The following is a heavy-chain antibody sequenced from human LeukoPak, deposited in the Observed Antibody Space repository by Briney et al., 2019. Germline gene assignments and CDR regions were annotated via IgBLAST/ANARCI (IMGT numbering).Heavy chain of an antibody. Sequence: GESLQISCKGSGSIFTSYWIGWVRQVRGKGLEGMGIIYPGDSDTRDSPSFQGQVTISADKSIRTAYLQWSSLKPSDTAMYYCAPRDDFWSRLHAFDIWGQGKLGPVSS. CDR3: APRDDFWSRLHAFDI. CDR1: GSIFTSYW. D-gene: IGHD3-3*01. J-gene: IGHJ3*02. V-gene: IGHV5-51*01. CDR2: IYPGDSDT.